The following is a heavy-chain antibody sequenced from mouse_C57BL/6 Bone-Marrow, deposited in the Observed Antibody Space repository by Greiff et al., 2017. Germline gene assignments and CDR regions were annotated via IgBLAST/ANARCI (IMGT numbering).Heavy chain of an antibody. J-gene: IGHJ2*01. V-gene: IGHV5-9*01. CDR3: ARRDFDY. CDR1: GFTFSSYT. CDR2: ISGGGGNT. Sequence: EVMLVESGGGLVKPGGSLKLSCAASGFTFSSYTMSWVRQTPEKRLEWVATISGGGGNTYYPDSVKGRFTISRDNAKNTLYQQMSSLKSEDTALYYCARRDFDYWGQGTTLTVSS.